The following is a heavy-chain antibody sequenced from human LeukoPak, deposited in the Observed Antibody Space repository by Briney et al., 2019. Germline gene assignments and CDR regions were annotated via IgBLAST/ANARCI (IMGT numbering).Heavy chain of an antibody. J-gene: IGHJ6*03. CDR2: FDPEDGET. CDR1: GYTLTELS. D-gene: IGHD6-13*01. Sequence: ASVTVSCTVSGYTLTELSMHWVRQAPGKGLEWMGGFDPEDGETIYAQKFQGRVTMTEDTSTDTAYMELSSLRSEDTAVYYCARAGRIAAAGTGGVYYYYYYMDVWGKGTTVTVSS. CDR3: ARAGRIAAAGTGGVYYYYYYMDV. V-gene: IGHV1-24*01.